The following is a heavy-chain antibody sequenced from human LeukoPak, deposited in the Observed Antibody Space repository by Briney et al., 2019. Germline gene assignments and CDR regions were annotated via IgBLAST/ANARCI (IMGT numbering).Heavy chain of an antibody. CDR3: AKGVWELTVGFDY. V-gene: IGHV3-23*01. Sequence: GGSLRLSCAASGFTFSSYAMRWVRQAPGKGLEWVSAISGSGGSTYYADSVKGRFTISRDNSKNTLYLQMNSLRAEDTAVYYCAKGVWELTVGFDYWGQGTLVTVSS. CDR2: ISGSGGST. J-gene: IGHJ4*02. CDR1: GFTFSSYA. D-gene: IGHD3-10*01.